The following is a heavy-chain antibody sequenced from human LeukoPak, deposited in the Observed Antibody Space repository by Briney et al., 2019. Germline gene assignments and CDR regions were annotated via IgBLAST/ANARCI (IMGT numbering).Heavy chain of an antibody. D-gene: IGHD5-12*01. J-gene: IGHJ4*02. CDR1: GFTFSSYA. CDR2: ISGSGGST. Sequence: PGGSLRLSCAASGFTFSSYAMSWVRQAPGKGLEWVSGISGSGGSTYYADSVKGRFTISRDTSKNTLYLQMNSLRAEDTAVYYCGGRGGVTSGHDLLSIGDWGQGTLVTVSS. CDR3: GGRGGVTSGHDLLSIGD. V-gene: IGHV3-23*01.